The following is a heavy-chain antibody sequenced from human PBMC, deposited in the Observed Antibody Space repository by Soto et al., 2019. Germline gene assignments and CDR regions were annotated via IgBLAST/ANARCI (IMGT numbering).Heavy chain of an antibody. CDR3: ANSDRGGSGNSNF. Sequence: EVQLLESGGGLVQPGGSLRLSCAASGFAFNTYAMDWVRQAPGKGLEWVSSISGSGARTYYADSVKGRFTISRDNSEITLYLEMNSLRTEDTAVYYCANSDRGGSGNSNFWGQRALVTVSS. J-gene: IGHJ4*02. CDR1: GFAFNTYA. V-gene: IGHV3-23*01. CDR2: ISGSGART. D-gene: IGHD3-10*01.